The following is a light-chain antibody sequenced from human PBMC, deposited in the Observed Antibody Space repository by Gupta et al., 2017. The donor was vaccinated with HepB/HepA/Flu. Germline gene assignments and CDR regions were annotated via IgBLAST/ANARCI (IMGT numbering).Light chain of an antibody. Sequence: DIQMTQSPSSLSASVGDRVTITCRASHDIGTYLAWYRQKPGKVTEVLIFAASTLQSGVPSRFSGSGSGTDFTLTIINLQPDDLATYYCQNDNSVPSTFGPGTTVDLK. J-gene: IGKJ3*01. CDR2: AAS. CDR3: QNDNSVPST. CDR1: HDIGTY. V-gene: IGKV1-27*01.